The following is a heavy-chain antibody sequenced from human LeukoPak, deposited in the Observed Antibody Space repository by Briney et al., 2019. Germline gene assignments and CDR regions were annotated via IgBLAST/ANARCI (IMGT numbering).Heavy chain of an antibody. CDR3: ARTVTMIVVVQGYYGMDV. V-gene: IGHV1-2*02. CDR2: INPNSGGT. D-gene: IGHD3-22*01. J-gene: IGHJ6*02. Sequence: AAVKVSCKSSGYTFTGYYMHWVRQAPGQGLEWMGWINPNSGGTNYAQKFQGRVTMTRDTSISTDYMELSRLRSDDTAVYYCARTVTMIVVVQGYYGMDVWGQGTTVTVSS. CDR1: GYTFTGYY.